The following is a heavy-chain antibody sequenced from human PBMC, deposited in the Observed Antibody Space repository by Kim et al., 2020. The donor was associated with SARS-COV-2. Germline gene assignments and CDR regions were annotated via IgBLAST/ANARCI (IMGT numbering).Heavy chain of an antibody. D-gene: IGHD6-19*01. V-gene: IGHV4-59*01. CDR1: GGSISNYY. CDR3: ARDRGSGWGEFDY. CDR2: IYYNGIT. J-gene: IGHJ4*02. Sequence: SETLSLTCTVSGGSISNYYWSWIRQPPGKGLEWIGYIYYNGITNYNPSLKSRVTISVDTSKNQVSLKVTSVIAADTAAYYCARDRGSGWGEFDYWGQGTL.